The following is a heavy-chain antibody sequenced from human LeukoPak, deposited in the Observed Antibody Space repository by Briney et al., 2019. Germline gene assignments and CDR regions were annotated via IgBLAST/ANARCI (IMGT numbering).Heavy chain of an antibody. V-gene: IGHV4-38-2*02. D-gene: IGHD3-16*02. CDR3: ARDSIYRRTTPFDY. J-gene: IGHJ4*02. CDR1: NYSINTSYS. CDR2: ISHSGGT. Sequence: SETLSLTCTVSNYSINTSYSWGWIRQPPGKGLGWIEIISHSGGTYYNPSLKSRVSISLDTSKNQLSLKLSSVTAADSAVYHCARDSIYRRTTPFDYWGQGTLVTVSS.